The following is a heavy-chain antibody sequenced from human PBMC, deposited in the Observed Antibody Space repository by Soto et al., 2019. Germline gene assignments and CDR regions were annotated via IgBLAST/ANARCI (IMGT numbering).Heavy chain of an antibody. CDR1: GGSFSVYY. Sequence: SETLSLTCAVYGGSFSVYYWSWIRQPPGKGLEWIGEINHSGSTNYNPSLKSRVTISVDTSKNQFSLKLSSVTAADTAVYYCARVRSTTVTIDYWGQGTLVTVSS. D-gene: IGHD4-17*01. CDR2: INHSGST. V-gene: IGHV4-34*01. CDR3: ARVRSTTVTIDY. J-gene: IGHJ4*02.